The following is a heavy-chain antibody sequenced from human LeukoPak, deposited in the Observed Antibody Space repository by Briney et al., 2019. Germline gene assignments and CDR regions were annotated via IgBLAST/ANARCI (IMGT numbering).Heavy chain of an antibody. CDR1: GYTFTSYY. CDR2: INPNSGGT. V-gene: IGHV1-2*06. D-gene: IGHD1-26*01. J-gene: IGHJ3*02. CDR3: ARGRDSGSYFPLDAFDI. Sequence: GASVKDSCKASGYTFTSYYMHWVRQAPGQGLERMGRINPNSGGTNYAQKFQGSVTMTRDTSISTAYMELSRLRSDDTAVYYCARGRDSGSYFPLDAFDIWGQGTMVTVSS.